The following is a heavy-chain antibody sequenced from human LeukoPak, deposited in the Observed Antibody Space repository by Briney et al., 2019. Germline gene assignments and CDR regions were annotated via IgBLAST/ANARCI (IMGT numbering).Heavy chain of an antibody. J-gene: IGHJ4*02. CDR1: GFTFTNYW. CDR3: ARDKIEGPTLFDY. CDR2: MNGAGSST. V-gene: IGHV3-74*01. Sequence: GGSLRLSCAASGFTFTNYWMHWVRQAPGKGLVWVSRMNGAGSSTTYADSVKGRFTISRDNAKNSLYLQMNSLRAEDTALYYCARDKIEGPTLFDYWGQGTLVTVSS.